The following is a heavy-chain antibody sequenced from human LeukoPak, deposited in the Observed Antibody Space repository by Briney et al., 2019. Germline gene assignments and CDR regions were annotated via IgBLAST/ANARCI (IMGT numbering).Heavy chain of an antibody. Sequence: GGSLRLSCAASGFTFSSYSMNWVRQAPGRGLEWVSSISSSSSYIYYADSVKGRFTISRDNAKNSLYLQMNSLRAEDTAVYYCARDGRTAALDYWGQGTLVTVSS. V-gene: IGHV3-21*01. CDR1: GFTFSSYS. J-gene: IGHJ4*02. CDR3: ARDGRTAALDY. D-gene: IGHD1/OR15-1a*01. CDR2: ISSSSSYI.